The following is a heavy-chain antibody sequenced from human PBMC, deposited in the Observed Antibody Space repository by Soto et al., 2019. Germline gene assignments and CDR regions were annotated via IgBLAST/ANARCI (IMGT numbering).Heavy chain of an antibody. V-gene: IGHV1-18*04. CDR1: GYTFTSYG. CDR2: ISAYNGNT. Sequence: GASVKVSCKASGYTFTSYGISWVRQAPGQGLEWMGWISAYNGNTNYAQKLQGRVTMTTDTSTSTAYMELRSLRSDDTAVYYCARDLSDGDHQSRYYYYYYGMDVWGQGTTVTVSS. D-gene: IGHD4-17*01. J-gene: IGHJ6*02. CDR3: ARDLSDGDHQSRYYYYYYGMDV.